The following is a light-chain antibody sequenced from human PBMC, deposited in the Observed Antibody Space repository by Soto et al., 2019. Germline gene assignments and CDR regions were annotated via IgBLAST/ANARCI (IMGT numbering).Light chain of an antibody. Sequence: DIQVTQSPSTLSACVRDGVTITCRASQSISNWLAWYQQKPGGAPKLLIYDASSLQSALPSRFSGRGSGTDFTLTITGLQPDDFATYYCQQYSTCPLTFGQGTRLEIK. CDR2: DAS. J-gene: IGKJ5*01. CDR1: QSISNW. V-gene: IGKV1-5*01. CDR3: QQYSTCPLT.